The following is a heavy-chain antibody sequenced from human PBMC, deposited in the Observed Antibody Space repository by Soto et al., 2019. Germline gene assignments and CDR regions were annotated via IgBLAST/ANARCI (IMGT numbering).Heavy chain of an antibody. CDR3: ARRPNYGSGSYSGYYYYGMDV. V-gene: IGHV4-39*01. CDR1: GRSISSSSYY. J-gene: IGHJ6*02. CDR2: IYYSGST. D-gene: IGHD3-10*01. Sequence: TETLSLTCTVSGRSISSSSYYWGWIRQPPGKGLEWIGSIYYSGSTYYNPSLKSRVTISVDTSKNQFSLKLSSVTAADTAVYYCARRPNYGSGSYSGYYYYGMDVWGQGTTVT.